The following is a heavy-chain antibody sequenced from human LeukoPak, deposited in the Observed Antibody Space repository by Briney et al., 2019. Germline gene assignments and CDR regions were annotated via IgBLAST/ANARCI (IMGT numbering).Heavy chain of an antibody. V-gene: IGHV3-21*01. D-gene: IGHD6-13*01. CDR3: ARGAGHSRYYYYYYMDV. CDR1: GFTFSSYS. Sequence: GGSLRLSCAASGFTFSSYSMNWVRQAPGKGLEWVSSISSSSSYIYYADSVKGRFTISRDNAKNSLYLQMNSLRAEDTAVYYCARGAGHSRYYYYYYMDVWGKGTTVTVSS. CDR2: ISSSSSYI. J-gene: IGHJ6*03.